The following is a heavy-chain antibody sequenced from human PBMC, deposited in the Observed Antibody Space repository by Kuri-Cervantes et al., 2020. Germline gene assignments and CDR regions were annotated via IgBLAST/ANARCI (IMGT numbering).Heavy chain of an antibody. D-gene: IGHD1-26*01. J-gene: IGHJ6*02. CDR1: GYTLTELS. CDR2: FDPEDGET. Sequence: ASVKVSCKVSGYTLTELSMHWVRQAPGKGLEWMGGFDPEDGETIYAQKFQGRVTMTEDTSTDTAYMELRSLRSDDTAVYYCARVGIVGARYYYGMDVWGQGTTVTVSS. CDR3: ARVGIVGARYYYGMDV. V-gene: IGHV1-24*01.